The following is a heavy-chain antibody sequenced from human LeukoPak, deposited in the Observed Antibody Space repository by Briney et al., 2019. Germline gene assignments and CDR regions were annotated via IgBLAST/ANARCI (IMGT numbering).Heavy chain of an antibody. Sequence: GGSLRLSCAASGFTFSSYGMHWVRQAPGKGLEWVAFIRYDGSNKYYADSVKGRFTISRDNSKNTLYLQMNSLRAEDTAVYYCARRSIVVVPAAIDNAFDIWGQGTMVTVSS. J-gene: IGHJ3*02. CDR2: IRYDGSNK. V-gene: IGHV3-30*02. CDR3: ARRSIVVVPAAIDNAFDI. D-gene: IGHD2-2*02. CDR1: GFTFSSYG.